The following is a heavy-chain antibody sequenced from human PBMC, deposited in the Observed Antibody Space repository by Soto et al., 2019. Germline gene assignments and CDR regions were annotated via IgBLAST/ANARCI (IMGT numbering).Heavy chain of an antibody. V-gene: IGHV4-39*07. CDR1: VTSINNNNYY. J-gene: IGHJ4*02. Sequence: SETLSLTCTVSVTSINNNNYYWGWIRQPPGKGLEWIGSIYYDGSTYYNPSLKSRVTISVDRSKNQFSLKLSSVTAADTAVYYCARGAPVVNDYWGQGTLVTVSS. CDR2: IYYDGST. D-gene: IGHD3-22*01. CDR3: ARGAPVVNDY.